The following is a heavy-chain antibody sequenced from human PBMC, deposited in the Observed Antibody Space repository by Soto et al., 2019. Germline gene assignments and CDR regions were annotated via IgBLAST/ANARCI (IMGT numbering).Heavy chain of an antibody. CDR2: IYYSGST. J-gene: IGHJ4*02. CDR3: ALTPVSWDYSFVY. V-gene: IGHV4-59*01. CDR1: GGSISSYY. Sequence: SETLSLTCTVSGGSISSYYWSWIRQPPGKGLEWIGYIYYSGSTNYNPSLKSRVTISVDTSKNQFSLKLSSVTAADTAVYYCALTPVSWDYSFVYWGPGILVTVSS. D-gene: IGHD1-26*01.